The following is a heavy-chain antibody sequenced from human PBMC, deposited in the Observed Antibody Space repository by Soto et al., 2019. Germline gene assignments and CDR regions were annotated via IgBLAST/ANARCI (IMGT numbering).Heavy chain of an antibody. V-gene: IGHV3-23*01. D-gene: IGHD6-19*01. CDR1: GFTFSSYA. J-gene: IGHJ3*02. CDR3: AKEKESSSGWYDAFDI. CDR2: ISGSGGST. Sequence: HPGGSLRLSCAASGFTFSSYAMSWVRQAPGKGLEWVSAISGSGGSTYYADSVKGRFTISRDNSKNTLYLQMNSLRAEDTAVYYCAKEKESSSGWYDAFDIWGQGTMVTVSS.